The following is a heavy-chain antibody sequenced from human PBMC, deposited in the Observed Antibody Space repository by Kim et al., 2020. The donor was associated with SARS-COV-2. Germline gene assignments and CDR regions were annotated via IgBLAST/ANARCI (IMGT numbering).Heavy chain of an antibody. CDR3: ASSLTVDRLRIYYYGMDV. J-gene: IGHJ6*02. V-gene: IGHV4-30-4*01. Sequence: SETLSLTCTVSGGSISSGDYYWSWIRQPPGKGLEWIGYIYYSGSTYYNPSLKSRVTISVDTSKNQFSLKLSSVTAADTAVYYCASSLTVDRLRIYYYGMDVWGQGTTVTVSS. D-gene: IGHD5-12*01. CDR2: IYYSGST. CDR1: GGSISSGDYY.